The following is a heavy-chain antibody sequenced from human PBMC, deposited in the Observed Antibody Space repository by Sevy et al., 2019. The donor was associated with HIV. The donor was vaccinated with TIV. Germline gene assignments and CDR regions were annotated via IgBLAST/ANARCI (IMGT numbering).Heavy chain of an antibody. CDR3: AKGGVTVFGVVVTFDS. CDR2: ISGSGYAT. D-gene: IGHD3-3*01. V-gene: IGHV3-23*01. CDR1: GFTFDSYA. Sequence: GSLRLSCAASGFTFDSYAMHWVRQVAGKGLEWVSTISGSGYATYYADSVKGRFIISRDTSRNTLYLQMNRLGVEDSAVYFCAKGGVTVFGVVVTFDSWGQGTLVTVSS. J-gene: IGHJ4*02.